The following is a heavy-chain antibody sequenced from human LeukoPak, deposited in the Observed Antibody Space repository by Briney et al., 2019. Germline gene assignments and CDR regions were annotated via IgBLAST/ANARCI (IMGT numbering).Heavy chain of an antibody. CDR2: ISAYNGNT. V-gene: IGHV1-18*01. J-gene: IGHJ4*02. D-gene: IGHD5-18*01. CDR3: ARALSGYIYVFDY. CDR1: CQPLTTYD. Sequence: ASVKVSCKASCQPLTTYDIRWVRQAPGQGLEWMGRISAYNGNTNSAQKLQGRVTMTIDSSTSTAYMELRSLRSDDTAVYYCARALSGYIYVFDYWGQGTLVTVSS.